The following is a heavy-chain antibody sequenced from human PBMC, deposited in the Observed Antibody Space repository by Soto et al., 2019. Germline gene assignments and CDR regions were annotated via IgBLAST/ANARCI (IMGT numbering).Heavy chain of an antibody. V-gene: IGHV3-30*18. J-gene: IGHJ6*02. Sequence: GGSLRLSCAASGFTFSSYGMHWVRQAPGKGLEWVAVISYDVSNKYYADSVKGRFTISRDNSKNTLYLQMNSLRAEDTAVYYCAKQLGDLPHKNQKYYYYYGMDVWGQGTTVTVSS. CDR1: GFTFSSYG. CDR3: AKQLGDLPHKNQKYYYYYGMDV. D-gene: IGHD4-17*01. CDR2: ISYDVSNK.